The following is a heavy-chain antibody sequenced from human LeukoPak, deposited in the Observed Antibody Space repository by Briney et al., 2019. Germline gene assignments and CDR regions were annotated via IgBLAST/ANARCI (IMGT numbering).Heavy chain of an antibody. D-gene: IGHD5-24*01. CDR2: IKSKTDGGTT. Sequence: GGSLRLSCAASGFTFSNAWLSWVRKAPGKGLEWVGRIKSKTDGGTTDYAAPVKGRFTISRDDSKNTVFLQMNSLKTEDTAMYYCTTLQMATKFMDVWGKGTTVTVSS. CDR1: GFTFSNAW. V-gene: IGHV3-15*01. J-gene: IGHJ6*04. CDR3: TTLQMATKFMDV.